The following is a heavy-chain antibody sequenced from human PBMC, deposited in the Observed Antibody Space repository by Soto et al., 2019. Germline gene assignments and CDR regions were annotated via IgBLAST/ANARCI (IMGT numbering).Heavy chain of an antibody. V-gene: IGHV3-66*01. Sequence: GASVKVSCKASGFTVSTKYMSWVRQAPGKGLGWVSVIYSGGSTFYADSVRGRFTISRDNSKNTVNLQMNSLRAEDTAVYYCARDPWAADYWGQGTLVTVSS. CDR1: GFTVSTKY. J-gene: IGHJ4*02. D-gene: IGHD3-16*01. CDR3: ARDPWAADY. CDR2: IYSGGST.